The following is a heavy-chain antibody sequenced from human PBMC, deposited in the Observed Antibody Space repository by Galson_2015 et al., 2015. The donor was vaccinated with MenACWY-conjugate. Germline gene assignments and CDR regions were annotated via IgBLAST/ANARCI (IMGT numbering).Heavy chain of an antibody. D-gene: IGHD1-26*01. Sequence: SETLSLTCAVYGGSFSGYYWSWIRQPPGKGLEWIGEINHSGCTNYNPSLKSRVTISVDTSKNQFSLKLSSVTAADTAVYYCARGWGGASYYYYGMDVWGQGTTVTVSS. J-gene: IGHJ6*02. V-gene: IGHV4-34*01. CDR1: GGSFSGYY. CDR3: ARGWGGASYYYYGMDV. CDR2: INHSGCT.